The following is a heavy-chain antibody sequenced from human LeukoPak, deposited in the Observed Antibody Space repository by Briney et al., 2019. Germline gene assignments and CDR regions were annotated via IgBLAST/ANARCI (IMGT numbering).Heavy chain of an antibody. CDR2: INPNSGGT. Sequence: PGASVKVSCKASGYTFTGYYMHWVRQAPGQGLEWMGWINPNSGGTNYAQKFQGRVTMTRDTSISTAYMELSRLRSDDTAVYYCARSTTGTGSSWFDPWGQGTLVTVSS. J-gene: IGHJ5*02. CDR3: ARSTTGTGSSWFDP. D-gene: IGHD1-1*01. CDR1: GYTFTGYY. V-gene: IGHV1-2*02.